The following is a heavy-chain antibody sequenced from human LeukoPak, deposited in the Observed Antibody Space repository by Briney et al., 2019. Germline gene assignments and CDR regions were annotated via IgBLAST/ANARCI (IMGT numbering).Heavy chain of an antibody. J-gene: IGHJ4*02. D-gene: IGHD3-3*01. Sequence: GGSLRLSCAASGFTFSASAMYWVRQASGKGLEWVGRIRNKANSYATTYAASVNGRFTISRDDSKNTAYLQMNSLKIEDTAVYYCASSVLTILGAISDYWGQGTLVTVSS. V-gene: IGHV3-73*01. CDR1: GFTFSASA. CDR3: ASSVLTILGAISDY. CDR2: IRNKANSYAT.